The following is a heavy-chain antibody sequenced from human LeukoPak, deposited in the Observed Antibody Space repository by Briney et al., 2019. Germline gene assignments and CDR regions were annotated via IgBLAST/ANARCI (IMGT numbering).Heavy chain of an antibody. V-gene: IGHV3-21*01. Sequence: PGGSLRLSCAASGFTFSSYSMNWVRQAPGKGLEWVSSISSSSSYIYYADSVKGRFTISRDNAKNSLYLQMNSLRAEDTAVYYCAREGFVAGTEHYGMDVWGQGTTVTVSS. D-gene: IGHD6-19*01. J-gene: IGHJ6*02. CDR3: AREGFVAGTEHYGMDV. CDR1: GFTFSSYS. CDR2: ISSSSSYI.